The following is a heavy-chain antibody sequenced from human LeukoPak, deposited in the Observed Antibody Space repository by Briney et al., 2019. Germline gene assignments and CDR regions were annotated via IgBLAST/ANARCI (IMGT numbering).Heavy chain of an antibody. Sequence: PSETLSLTCTVSGGSISSYYWSWIRQPPGKGLEWIGYIYYSGSTNYNPSLKSRVTISVDTSKNQFSLKLSSVTAADTAVYYCAREASGYSYGYGDYWGQGTQVTVSS. CDR1: GGSISSYY. J-gene: IGHJ4*02. V-gene: IGHV4-59*12. CDR2: IYYSGST. D-gene: IGHD5-18*01. CDR3: AREASGYSYGYGDY.